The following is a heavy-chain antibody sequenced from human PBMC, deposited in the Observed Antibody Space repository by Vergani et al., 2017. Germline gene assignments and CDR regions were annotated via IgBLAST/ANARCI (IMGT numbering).Heavy chain of an antibody. D-gene: IGHD2/OR15-2a*01. CDR1: GFTFSNSA. V-gene: IGHV3-23*04. J-gene: IGHJ4*02. CDR2: ISGHGART. CDR3: AREERSNTSPFVGD. Sequence: DVHLAESGGGFFQPGGSLRLSCVASGFTFSNSAMSWVRQTSGKGLEWVSAISGHGARTYYADSVKGRFTISRDNSKNTVYLQMNSLKAEDRATYYCAREERSNTSPFVGDWGQGTLVTV.